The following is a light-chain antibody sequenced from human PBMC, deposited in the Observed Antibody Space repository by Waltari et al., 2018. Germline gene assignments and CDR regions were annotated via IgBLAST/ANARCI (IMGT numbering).Light chain of an antibody. J-gene: IGLJ2*01. V-gene: IGLV3-25*03. Sequence: SYELTQPPSVSVSPGQTARITCSGDALPNQYDYRYQQKPGQAPVVVIYKDSERPSGIPERFSGSTSGTTVTLAISGVQAEDEADYYCQSTDSSGTSVVFGGGTKLTVL. CDR3: QSTDSSGTSVV. CDR2: KDS. CDR1: ALPNQY.